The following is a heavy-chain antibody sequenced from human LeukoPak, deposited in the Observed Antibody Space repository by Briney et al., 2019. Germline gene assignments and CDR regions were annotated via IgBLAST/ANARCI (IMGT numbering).Heavy chain of an antibody. CDR2: ISSSGSTI. J-gene: IGHJ4*02. V-gene: IGHV3-48*03. Sequence: GGSLRLSCAASGFTFSSYEMNWVRQAPGKGLEWVSYISSSGSTIYYADSVKGRFTISRDNSKNTLYLQMNSLRAEDTAVYYCAKVLNHGSGSPYYFDYWGQGTLVTVSS. CDR3: AKVLNHGSGSPYYFDY. CDR1: GFTFSSYE. D-gene: IGHD3-10*01.